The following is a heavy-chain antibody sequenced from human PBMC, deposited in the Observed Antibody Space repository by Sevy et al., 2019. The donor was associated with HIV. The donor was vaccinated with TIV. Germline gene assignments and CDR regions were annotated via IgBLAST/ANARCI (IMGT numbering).Heavy chain of an antibody. CDR1: GFNVITYY. J-gene: IGHJ4*02. V-gene: IGHV3-53*01. D-gene: IGHD4-4*01. Sequence: GGSLRLSCTASGFNVITYYMDWVRQTPGKGLEWVSVIYPGGNRYYAGSVKGRFTISRDNSKNTVYLQISSLTVDDTALYYCVRGSSGGPTVFDFWGQGTQVTVSS. CDR3: VRGSSGGPTVFDF. CDR2: IYPGGNR.